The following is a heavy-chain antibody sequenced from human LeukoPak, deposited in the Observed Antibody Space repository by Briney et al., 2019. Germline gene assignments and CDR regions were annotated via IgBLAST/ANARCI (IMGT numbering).Heavy chain of an antibody. V-gene: IGHV4-34*01. D-gene: IGHD3-22*01. Sequence: SETLSLTCAVYGGSFSGYYWSSIRQPPGKGLEWIGEINHSGSTNYNPSLKSRVTISVDTSKNQFSLKLSSVTAADTAVYYCAREADSSGYYYADYWGQGTLVTVSS. CDR1: GGSFSGYY. CDR2: INHSGST. J-gene: IGHJ4*02. CDR3: AREADSSGYYYADY.